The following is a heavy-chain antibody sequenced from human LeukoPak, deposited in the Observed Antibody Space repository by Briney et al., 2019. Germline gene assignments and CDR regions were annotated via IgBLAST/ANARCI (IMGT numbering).Heavy chain of an antibody. V-gene: IGHV3-7*01. J-gene: IGHJ6*03. CDR1: GFTFSSYW. D-gene: IGHD2-15*01. CDR2: IKQYGSEK. Sequence: GGSLRLSCAASGFTFSSYWMSWVRQAPGKGLEWVANIKQYGSEKYYVDSVKGRFTISRDNAKNSLYLQMNSLRAEDTAVYYCARDNNIVVVVAAYYMDVWGKGTTVTVSS. CDR3: ARDNNIVVVVAAYYMDV.